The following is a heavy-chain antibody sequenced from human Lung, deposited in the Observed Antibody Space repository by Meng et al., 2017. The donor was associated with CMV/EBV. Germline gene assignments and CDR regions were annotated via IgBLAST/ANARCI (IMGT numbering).Heavy chain of an antibody. CDR2: IIPIFGTA. CDR1: GGTFSSYA. J-gene: IGHJ4*02. V-gene: IGHV1-69*05. D-gene: IGHD6-13*01. Sequence: CKASGGTFSSYAISWVRQAPGQGLEWMGGIIPIFGTANYAQKFQGRVTITTDESTSTAYMELSSLRSEDTAVYYCARGDSSWYRLDYWGQGTLVTVSS. CDR3: ARGDSSWYRLDY.